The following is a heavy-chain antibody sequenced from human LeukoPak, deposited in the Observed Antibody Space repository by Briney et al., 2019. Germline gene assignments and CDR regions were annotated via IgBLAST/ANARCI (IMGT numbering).Heavy chain of an antibody. CDR1: GFTFSDYA. D-gene: IGHD3-16*01. CDR2: LIDSGDIT. Sequence: PGGSLRFSGEASGFTFSDYAMSWVRQAPGKGPEWVSSLIDSGDITYYANSVKGRFTISRDNSKNTLYLQMNSLRAEDTAVYYCAKLGGQEVYNYYVGVWGKGTTVAVSS. V-gene: IGHV3-23*01. CDR3: AKLGGQEVYNYYVGV. J-gene: IGHJ6*03.